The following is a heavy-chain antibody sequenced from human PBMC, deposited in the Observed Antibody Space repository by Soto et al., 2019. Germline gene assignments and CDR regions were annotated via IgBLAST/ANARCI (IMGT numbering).Heavy chain of an antibody. CDR2: INHNGDS. J-gene: IGHJ3*02. CDR1: GGSFGTSY. Sequence: QVHLQQWGAGLLKPSETLSLTCGVYGGSFGTSYWAWIRQSPEKGLGWIGEINHNGDSNYNPSLKMRVTISLDMSENQFSLKLTPVAAADTAVYYFARGTRFPDAFDSWGQGTPVIVSS. V-gene: IGHV4-34*01. CDR3: ARGTRFPDAFDS.